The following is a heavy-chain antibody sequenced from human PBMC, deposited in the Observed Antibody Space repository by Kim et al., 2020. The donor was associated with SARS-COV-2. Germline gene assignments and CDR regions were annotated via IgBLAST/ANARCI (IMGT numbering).Heavy chain of an antibody. V-gene: IGHV3-66*01. Sequence: TYDADTVKVTFTISKDNAKNTLYLQMTSLRAEDTAVYYCARDGIRNGMDVWGQGTTVTVSS. CDR2: T. CDR3: ARDGIRNGMDV. D-gene: IGHD1-20*01. J-gene: IGHJ6*02.